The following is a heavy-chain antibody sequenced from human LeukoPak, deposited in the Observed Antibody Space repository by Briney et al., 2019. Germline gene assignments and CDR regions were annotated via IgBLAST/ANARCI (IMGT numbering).Heavy chain of an antibody. CDR2: IYYSGST. J-gene: IGHJ4*02. Sequence: SETLSLTCTVYGGSISSSSYYWGWIRQPPGKGLEWIGSIYYSGSTYYNPSLKSRVTISVDTSKNQFSLKLSSVTAADTAVYYCARHILSGGDFAYYFDYWGQGTLVTVSS. D-gene: IGHD2-21*01. CDR3: ARHILSGGDFAYYFDY. CDR1: GGSISSSSYY. V-gene: IGHV4-39*01.